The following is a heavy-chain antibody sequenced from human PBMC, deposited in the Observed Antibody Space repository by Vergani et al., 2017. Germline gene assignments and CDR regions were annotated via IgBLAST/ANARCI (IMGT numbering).Heavy chain of an antibody. Sequence: EVQLLESGGGLVQPGGSLRLSCAASGFTFSGSAMHWVRQASGKGLEWVGRIRSKANSYATAYAASVKGRFTISRDDSKHTAYLQMNSLKTEDTAVYYCTSRGYSYGPYYMDVWGKGTTVTVSS. CDR2: IRSKANSYAT. CDR1: GFTFSGSA. V-gene: IGHV3-73*01. D-gene: IGHD5-18*01. CDR3: TSRGYSYGPYYMDV. J-gene: IGHJ6*03.